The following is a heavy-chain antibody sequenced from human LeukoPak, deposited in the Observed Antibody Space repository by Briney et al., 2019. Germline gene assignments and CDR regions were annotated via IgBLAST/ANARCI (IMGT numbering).Heavy chain of an antibody. J-gene: IGHJ5*01. V-gene: IGHV3-23*01. CDR3: AKDRHAPGRYCSSTSCFPFDS. CDR1: GFTLSSYA. CDR2: ISDSGNT. Sequence: GSLRLSCAASGFTLSSYAMSWVRQAPGKGLEWVSAISDSGNTYHADSVKGRFTISRDSSKNTLFLQMNRLRPEDAAVYYCAKDRHAPGRYCSSTSCFPFDSWGQGTLVTVSS. D-gene: IGHD2-2*01.